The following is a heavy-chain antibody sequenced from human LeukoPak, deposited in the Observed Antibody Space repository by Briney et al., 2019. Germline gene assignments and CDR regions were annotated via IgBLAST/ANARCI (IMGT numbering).Heavy chain of an antibody. Sequence: GGSLRLSCAASGFTFSSYAMHWVRQAPGKGLEWVAVISYDGSNKYYADSVKGRFTISRDNAKNSLYLQMNSLRAEDTAVYYCARDGRPGILTGYYNDWGQGTLVTVSS. CDR1: GFTFSSYA. J-gene: IGHJ4*02. CDR2: ISYDGSNK. CDR3: ARDGRPGILTGYYND. D-gene: IGHD3-9*01. V-gene: IGHV3-30-3*01.